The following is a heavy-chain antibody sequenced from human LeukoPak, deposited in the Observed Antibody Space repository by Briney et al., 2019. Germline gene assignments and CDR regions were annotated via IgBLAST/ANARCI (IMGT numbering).Heavy chain of an antibody. Sequence: SVKVSCKAPGFTFTSSAVQWVRQARGQRLEWIGWIVVGSGNTNYAQKFQERVTITRDMSTSTAYMELSSLRSEDTAVYYCAAQRITMVRGAPSFDYWGQGTLVTVSS. CDR3: AAQRITMVRGAPSFDY. J-gene: IGHJ4*02. V-gene: IGHV1-58*01. CDR2: IVVGSGNT. D-gene: IGHD3-10*01. CDR1: GFTFTSSA.